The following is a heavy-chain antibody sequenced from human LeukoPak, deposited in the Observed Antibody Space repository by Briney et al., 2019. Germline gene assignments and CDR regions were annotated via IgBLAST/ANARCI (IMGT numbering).Heavy chain of an antibody. CDR1: GYTFTSYG. D-gene: IGHD6-6*01. CDR3: ARALSSIANYYFDY. J-gene: IGHJ4*02. CDR2: ISAYNGNT. V-gene: IGHV1-18*01. Sequence: ASMKVSCKASGYTFTSYGISWVRQAPGQGLEWMGWISAYNGNTNYAQKLQGRVTMTTDTSTSTAYMELRSLRSDDTAVYYCARALSSIANYYFDYWGQGTLVTVSS.